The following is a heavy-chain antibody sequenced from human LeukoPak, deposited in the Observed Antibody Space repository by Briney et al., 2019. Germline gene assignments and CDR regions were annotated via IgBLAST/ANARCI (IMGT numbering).Heavy chain of an antibody. CDR2: ISSSGSTI. D-gene: IGHD1-26*01. Sequence: GGSLRPSCAASGFTFSSYEMNWVRQAPGKGLEWVSYISSSGSTIYYADSVKGRFTISRDNAKNSLYLQMNSLRAEDTAVYYCAAIVGVHFDYWGQGTLVTVSS. J-gene: IGHJ4*02. V-gene: IGHV3-48*03. CDR1: GFTFSSYE. CDR3: AAIVGVHFDY.